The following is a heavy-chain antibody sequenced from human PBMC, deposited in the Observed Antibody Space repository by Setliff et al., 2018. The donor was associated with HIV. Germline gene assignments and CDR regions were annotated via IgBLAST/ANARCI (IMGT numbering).Heavy chain of an antibody. J-gene: IGHJ3*02. V-gene: IGHV1-58*02. CDR2: IVVGSGNT. Sequence: ASVKVSCKASGFTFTSSAMQWVRQARGQRLEWIGWIVVGSGNTNYAQKFRERVTITRDVSTSTVYMELSSLRSEDTVVYYCAADETTNGWLVQDAFDIWGQGTMVTVSS. D-gene: IGHD6-19*01. CDR1: GFTFTSSA. CDR3: AADETTNGWLVQDAFDI.